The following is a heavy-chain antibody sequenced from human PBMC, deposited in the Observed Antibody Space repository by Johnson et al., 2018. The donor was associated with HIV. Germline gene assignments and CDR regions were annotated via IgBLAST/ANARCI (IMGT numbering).Heavy chain of an antibody. CDR2: ISYDGRNK. CDR1: GFPFSSYA. V-gene: IGHV3-30*04. CDR3: ARDRAIVVAYDAFDI. Sequence: QVQLVESGGGVVQPGRSLRLSCAASGFPFSSYAMHWVRQAPGKGLEWVAIISYDGRNKYYADSVKGRFTISRDNSKNTLYLQMNSLRPEDTAVYYCARDRAIVVAYDAFDIWGQGTMVTVSS. D-gene: IGHD3-22*01. J-gene: IGHJ3*02.